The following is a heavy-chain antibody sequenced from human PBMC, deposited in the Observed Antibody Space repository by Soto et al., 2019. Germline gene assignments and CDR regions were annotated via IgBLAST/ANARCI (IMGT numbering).Heavy chain of an antibody. J-gene: IGHJ4*02. D-gene: IGHD2-15*01. V-gene: IGHV3-9*01. CDR2: ISWNSGNI. Sequence: PGGSLRLSCAASGFTFDDYAMHWVRQAPGKGLEWVSGISWNSGNIGYADSVKGRFTISRDNAKNSLYLQMNSLGPEDTALYYCAKDIIAYCSGGTCSSLFDYWGQGTQVTVSS. CDR3: AKDIIAYCSGGTCSSLFDY. CDR1: GFTFDDYA.